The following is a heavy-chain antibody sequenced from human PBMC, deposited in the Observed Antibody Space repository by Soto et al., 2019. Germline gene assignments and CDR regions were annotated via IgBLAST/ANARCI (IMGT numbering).Heavy chain of an antibody. D-gene: IGHD5-18*01. J-gene: IGHJ6*02. V-gene: IGHV3-30*18. CDR3: AKDEGWRIQLWLGSYGLDV. CDR1: GFTFSGYG. Sequence: QVQLDESGGGVVQPGRSLRLSCEASGFTFSGYGMHWVRQAPGKGLECVAVISYEGSTQYYAESVKGRFTISRDNAKNTLFLQMNGLRVEDTGIYYCAKDEGWRIQLWLGSYGLDVWGHGTTVTVSS. CDR2: ISYEGSTQ.